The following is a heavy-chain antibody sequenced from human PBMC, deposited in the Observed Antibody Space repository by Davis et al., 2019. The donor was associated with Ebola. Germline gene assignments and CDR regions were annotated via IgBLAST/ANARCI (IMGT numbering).Heavy chain of an antibody. CDR1: GGSISSSSYY. J-gene: IGHJ4*02. CDR2: IYYSGST. D-gene: IGHD1-1*01. Sequence: PGGSLRLSCTVSGGSISSSSYYWGWIRQPPGKGLEWIGSIYYSGSTYYNPSLKSRVTISVDTSKNQFSLKLSSVTAADTAVYYCARLRNWKGDYWGQGTLVTVSS. CDR3: ARLRNWKGDY. V-gene: IGHV4-39*01.